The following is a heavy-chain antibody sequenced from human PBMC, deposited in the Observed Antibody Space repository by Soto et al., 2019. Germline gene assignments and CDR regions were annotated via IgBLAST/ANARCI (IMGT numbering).Heavy chain of an antibody. J-gene: IGHJ6*02. Sequence: QVQMRQSGPGLVKPSQTLSLKCSVSGGSIGSRDYYWSWIRQHPAKGLEWIGFIYFNGNTDYNPSLRGRPTISLDASMNEFSLKLTSVTAADTAVYYCARDKGGAALKGSGMDVWGQGTTVTVS. CDR1: GGSIGSRDYY. CDR2: IYFNGNT. D-gene: IGHD2-8*01. CDR3: ARDKGGAALKGSGMDV. V-gene: IGHV4-31*02.